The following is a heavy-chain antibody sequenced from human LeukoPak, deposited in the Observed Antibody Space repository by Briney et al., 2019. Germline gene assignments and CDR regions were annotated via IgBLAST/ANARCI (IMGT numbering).Heavy chain of an antibody. V-gene: IGHV3-30-3*01. CDR3: ARVGYYASGPFSYFDY. Sequence: GGSLRLSCAASGFTFSSYAMHWVRQAPGKGLEWVAVISYDGSNKYYADSVKGRFTISRDNSKNTLYLQMNSLSVEDTAVYYCARVGYYASGPFSYFDYWGQGTLVTVSS. D-gene: IGHD3-10*01. J-gene: IGHJ4*02. CDR1: GFTFSSYA. CDR2: ISYDGSNK.